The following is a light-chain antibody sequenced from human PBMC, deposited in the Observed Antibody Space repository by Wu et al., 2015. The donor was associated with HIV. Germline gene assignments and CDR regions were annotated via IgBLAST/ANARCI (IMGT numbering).Light chain of an antibody. CDR3: QQYDTLPPT. CDR2: GVS. V-gene: IGKV3-20*01. CDR1: QSVSSAY. Sequence: EIVLTQSPSTLSLSPGERATLSCRASQSVSSAYLAWYQQRPGQAPRLLIFGVSSRATGVPDRFGGSGSGTDFTLTISRLEPEDFAVYFCQQYDTLPPTFGQ. J-gene: IGKJ5*01.